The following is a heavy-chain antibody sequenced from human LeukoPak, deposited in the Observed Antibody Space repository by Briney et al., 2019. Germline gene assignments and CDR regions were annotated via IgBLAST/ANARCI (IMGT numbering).Heavy chain of an antibody. CDR2: INHRGSS. CDR1: GESFSAYF. J-gene: IGHJ4*02. CDR3: ARGSSFDGYCSAGACDAGYYDS. Sequence: PSETLSLTCAVYGESFSAYFWNWIRQAPGKPLEYIGEINHRGSSHYNPSLKTRVTLSVATSKTQFSMKLPSVTAADTAVYFCARGSSFDGYCSAGACDAGYYDSWGQGTPVTVSS. V-gene: IGHV4-34*01. D-gene: IGHD2-15*01.